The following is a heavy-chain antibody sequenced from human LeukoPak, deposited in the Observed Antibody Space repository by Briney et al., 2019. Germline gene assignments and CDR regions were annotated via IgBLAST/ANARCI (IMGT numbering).Heavy chain of an antibody. J-gene: IGHJ5*02. CDR3: ARDCSGGPPGWFDP. Sequence: ASVKVSCKASGYTFTSYAIHWVRQAPGQSLEWMGWIIAGNGNTKYSQRFQGRVTITRDTAASTAYMETSSLRSDDTAVYSCARDCSGGPPGWFDPWGQGTLVTVST. D-gene: IGHD2-15*01. V-gene: IGHV1-3*01. CDR2: IIAGNGNT. CDR1: GYTFTSYA.